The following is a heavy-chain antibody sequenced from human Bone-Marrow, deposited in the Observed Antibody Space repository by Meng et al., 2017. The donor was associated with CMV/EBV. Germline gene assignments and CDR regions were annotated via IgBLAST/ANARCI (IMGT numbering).Heavy chain of an antibody. CDR2: MSGNSGFK. D-gene: IGHD2-21*02. CDR1: GFTFSSYW. CDR3: AKGGGERVTFDAMDV. J-gene: IGHJ6*02. Sequence: SLKISCAASGFTFSSYWMHWVRQAPGEGLEWVSGMSGNSGFKAYADSVKGRFTISRDNATKTLSPQMKDLRPEDTGLYFCAKGGGERVTFDAMDVWGQGKTVTVYS. V-gene: IGHV3-9*01.